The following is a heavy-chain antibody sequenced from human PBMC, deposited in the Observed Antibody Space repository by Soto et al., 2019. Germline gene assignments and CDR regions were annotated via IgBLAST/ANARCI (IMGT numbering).Heavy chain of an antibody. V-gene: IGHV3-21*01. CDR1: GFTFSSYS. D-gene: IGHD3-10*01. Sequence: VQLVESGGGLVKPGGSLRLSCAASGFTFSSYSMNWVRQAPGKGLEWVSSISSSSSYIYYADSVKGRFTISRDNAKNSLYLQMNSLRAEDTAVYYCASSYGSGSYRFNWFDPWGQGTLVTVSS. CDR2: ISSSSSYI. CDR3: ASSYGSGSYRFNWFDP. J-gene: IGHJ5*02.